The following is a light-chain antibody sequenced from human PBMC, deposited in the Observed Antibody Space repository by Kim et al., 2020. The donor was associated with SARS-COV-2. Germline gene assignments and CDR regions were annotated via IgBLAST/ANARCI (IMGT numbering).Light chain of an antibody. J-gene: IGKJ4*01. CDR1: QDISNF. Sequence: DIQMTQSPSSLSASVGDRVTITCQASQDISNFLNWYVHKPGKAPKLLINDASNLETGVPSRFSGSGSGTDFTFTISSLQPEDIATYYCQQYRTLVTFGGGTKVDIK. V-gene: IGKV1-33*01. CDR3: QQYRTLVT. CDR2: DAS.